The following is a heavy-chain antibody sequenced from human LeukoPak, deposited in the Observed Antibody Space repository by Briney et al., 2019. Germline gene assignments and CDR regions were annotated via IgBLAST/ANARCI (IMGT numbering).Heavy chain of an antibody. J-gene: IGHJ6*03. V-gene: IGHV1-69*05. CDR2: IIPIFGTA. CDR1: GGTFSSYA. CDR3: ARGAGGFWSGYHRRDYYYYYYMDV. D-gene: IGHD3-3*01. Sequence: SVKVSXKASGGTFSSYAISWVRQAPGQGLEWMGRIIPIFGTANYAQKFQGRVTITTDESTSTAYMELSSLRSEDTAVYYCARGAGGFWSGYHRRDYYYYYYMDVWGKGTTVTVSS.